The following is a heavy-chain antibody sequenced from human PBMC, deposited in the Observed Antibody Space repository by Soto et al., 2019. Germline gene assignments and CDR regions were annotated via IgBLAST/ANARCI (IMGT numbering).Heavy chain of an antibody. D-gene: IGHD2-21*02. V-gene: IGHV4-30-2*01. CDR3: AGGGCGGDCKYNWFDP. J-gene: IGHJ5*02. Sequence: SETLSLTCAVSGGSISSGGYSWSWIRQPPGKGLEWIGYIYHSGSTYYNPSLKSRVTISVDRSKNQFSLKLSSVTAADTAVYYCAGGGCGGDCKYNWFDPWGQGTLVTVSS. CDR1: GGSISSGGYS. CDR2: IYHSGST.